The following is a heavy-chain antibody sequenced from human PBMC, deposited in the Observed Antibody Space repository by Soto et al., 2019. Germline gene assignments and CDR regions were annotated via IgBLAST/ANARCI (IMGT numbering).Heavy chain of an antibody. V-gene: IGHV2-5*02. Sequence: QITLNESGPTQVKPRQTLTLTCTFSGFSLTTSGVGVGWIRQSPGKAPEGLALIYWDDDKRYSPSLKSRLTITKDTTKNQVVLTMADFDPADTATYYCAHRVLRTVFGLVTTTAIYFDFWGQGTPVAVSS. J-gene: IGHJ4*02. D-gene: IGHD3-3*01. CDR3: AHRVLRTVFGLVTTTAIYFDF. CDR1: GFSLTTSGVG. CDR2: IYWDDDK.